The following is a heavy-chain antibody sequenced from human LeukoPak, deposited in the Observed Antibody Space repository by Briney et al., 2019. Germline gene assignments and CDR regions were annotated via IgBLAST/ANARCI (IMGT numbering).Heavy chain of an antibody. Sequence: PSQTLSLTCAVSGASISSGGYSWSWIRQPPGKGLERIGYIYHSGSTYYNPTLKSRVTISVDRSKNQFSLKVSSVTDADTAVYYCARASLRLGVDYWGQGTLVTVSS. CDR3: ARASLRLGVDY. J-gene: IGHJ4*02. D-gene: IGHD3-16*01. CDR1: GASISSGGYS. CDR2: IYHSGST. V-gene: IGHV4-30-2*01.